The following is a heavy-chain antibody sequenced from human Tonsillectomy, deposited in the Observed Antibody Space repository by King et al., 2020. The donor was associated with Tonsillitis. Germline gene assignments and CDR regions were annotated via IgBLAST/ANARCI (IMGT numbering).Heavy chain of an antibody. CDR1: GFTFSDSY. D-gene: IGHD1-26*01. J-gene: IGHJ6*03. Sequence: VQLVESGGGLVKPGGSLRLSCAASGFTFSDSYMSWIRQAPGKGLEWVSDIRSGGNYTSYADSVKGRFTISRDNAKNSLYLQMNSMRAEDTAVYYCARDRVGATVYYYYMDVWGKGTTVTVSS. V-gene: IGHV3-11*05. CDR2: IRSGGNYT. CDR3: ARDRVGATVYYYYMDV.